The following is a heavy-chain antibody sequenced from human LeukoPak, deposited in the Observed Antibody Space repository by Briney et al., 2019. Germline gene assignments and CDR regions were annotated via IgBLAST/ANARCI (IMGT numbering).Heavy chain of an antibody. V-gene: IGHV4-39*01. CDR1: GGSISSSSYY. Sequence: PSETLSLTCTVSGGSISSSSYYWGWIRQPPGRGLEWIGSIYYSGSTYYNPSLKSRVTISVDTSKNQFSLKLSSVTAADPAVYYCARQDCSSTICYLDYWGQGTLVTVSS. CDR3: ARQDCSSTICYLDY. D-gene: IGHD2-2*01. CDR2: IYYSGST. J-gene: IGHJ4*02.